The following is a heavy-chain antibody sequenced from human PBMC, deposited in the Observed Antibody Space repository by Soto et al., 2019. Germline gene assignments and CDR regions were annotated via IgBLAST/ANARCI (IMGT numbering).Heavy chain of an antibody. V-gene: IGHV3-23*01. CDR2: ISGSGGST. CDR1: GFTFSSYA. D-gene: IGHD3-3*01. Sequence: GGSLRLSCAASGFTFSSYAMSWVRQAPGKGLEWVSAISGSGGSTYYADSVKGRFTISRDNSKNTLYLQMNSLRAEDTAVYYCAKAMHTITIFGVVQYYFDYWGQGTLVTVSS. J-gene: IGHJ4*02. CDR3: AKAMHTITIFGVVQYYFDY.